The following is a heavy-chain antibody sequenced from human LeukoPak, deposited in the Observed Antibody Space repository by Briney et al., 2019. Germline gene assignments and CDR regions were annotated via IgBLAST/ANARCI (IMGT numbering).Heavy chain of an antibody. Sequence: GGSLRLSCAASGFTFSSYAMSWVRQAPGKGLEWVPAISGSAGSTYYADSVKGRFTISRDNSKSTLYLQMNSLRVEDTAVYYCAKERRRGDYSEYFDYWGQGTLVTVSS. CDR2: ISGSAGST. D-gene: IGHD4-17*01. J-gene: IGHJ4*02. V-gene: IGHV3-23*01. CDR1: GFTFSSYA. CDR3: AKERRRGDYSEYFDY.